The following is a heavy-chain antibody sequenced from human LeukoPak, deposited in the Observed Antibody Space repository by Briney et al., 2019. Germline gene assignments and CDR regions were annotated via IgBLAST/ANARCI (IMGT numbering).Heavy chain of an antibody. J-gene: IGHJ6*02. V-gene: IGHV3-53*01. CDR3: ARAPNTRLYYGMDV. CDR1: GFTVSSNY. D-gene: IGHD4/OR15-4a*01. CDR2: IYSGGST. Sequence: GGSLRLSCAASGFTVSSNYMSWVRQAPGKGLEWVSVIYSGGSTYYADSVKGRFTISRDNSKNTLYLQMNSLRAEDTAVYYCARAPNTRLYYGMDVWGQGTTVTVSS.